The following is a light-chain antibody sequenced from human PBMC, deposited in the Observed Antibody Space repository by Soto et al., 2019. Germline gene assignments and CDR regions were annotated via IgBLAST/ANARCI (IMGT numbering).Light chain of an antibody. CDR3: QQRSDWPWT. CDR1: QSVSSY. CDR2: EAS. Sequence: EIVLTQSPGTLSFSPGERASVSCRASQSVSSYLAWYQQKPGQAPRLLMYEASTRATGIPARFSGGGSGTDFTLTISSLEPEDFAVYYCQQRSDWPWTFGQGTKVDIK. J-gene: IGKJ1*01. V-gene: IGKV3-11*01.